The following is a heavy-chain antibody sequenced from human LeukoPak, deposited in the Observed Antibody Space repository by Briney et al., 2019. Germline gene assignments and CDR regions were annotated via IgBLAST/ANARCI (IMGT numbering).Heavy chain of an antibody. CDR1: GFTFSSYA. CDR2: ISGSGGST. Sequence: PGGSLRLSCAASGFTFSSYAMSWVRQAPGKGLEWVSAISGSGGSTYYADSVKGRFTISRDNSKNTLYLQMNSLRAEDTAVSYCAKRAPVAAAGTGRYFDYWGQGTLVTVSS. CDR3: AKRAPVAAAGTGRYFDY. D-gene: IGHD1/OR15-1a*01. V-gene: IGHV3-23*01. J-gene: IGHJ4*02.